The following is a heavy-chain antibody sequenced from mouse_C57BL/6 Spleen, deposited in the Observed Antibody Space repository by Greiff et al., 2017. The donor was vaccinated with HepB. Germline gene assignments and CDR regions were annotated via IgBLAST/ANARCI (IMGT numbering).Heavy chain of an antibody. J-gene: IGHJ2*01. CDR1: GYTFTSYW. CDR2: IDPSDSYT. CDR3: ASGDLLLRSFDY. Sequence: QVQLQQSGAELVKPGASVKLSCKASGYTFTSYWMQWVKQRPGQGLEWIGEIDPSDSYTNYNQKFKGKATLTVDTSSSTAYMQLSSLTSEDSAVYYCASGDLLLRSFDYWGQGTTLTVSS. D-gene: IGHD1-1*01. V-gene: IGHV1-50*01.